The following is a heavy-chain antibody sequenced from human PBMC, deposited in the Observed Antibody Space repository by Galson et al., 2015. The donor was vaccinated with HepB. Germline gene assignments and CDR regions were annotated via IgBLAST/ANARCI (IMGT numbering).Heavy chain of an antibody. J-gene: IGHJ4*02. CDR1: GFTFSSYG. Sequence: SLRLSCAASGFTFSSYGMHWVRQAPGKGLEWVAFIRYDGSNKYYADSVKGRFTISRDNSKNTLYLQMNSLRAEDTAVYYCAKDEEAWAAAGTGLHDYWGQGTLVTVSS. V-gene: IGHV3-30*02. D-gene: IGHD6-13*01. CDR2: IRYDGSNK. CDR3: AKDEEAWAAAGTGLHDY.